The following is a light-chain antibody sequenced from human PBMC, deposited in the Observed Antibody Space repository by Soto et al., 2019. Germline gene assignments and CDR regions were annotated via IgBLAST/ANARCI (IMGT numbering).Light chain of an antibody. CDR2: DVS. J-gene: IGKJ1*01. V-gene: IGKV3-20*01. Sequence: EIVLTQSPGTLSLSPGERATLSCRSSQSVSSSYLAWYQHKPGQAPRLLIYDVSSRATGIPDRFSGSGSGTDFTLTISRLEPEDVAVYYCQQYGSSPTFGQGIKVEIK. CDR1: QSVSSSY. CDR3: QQYGSSPT.